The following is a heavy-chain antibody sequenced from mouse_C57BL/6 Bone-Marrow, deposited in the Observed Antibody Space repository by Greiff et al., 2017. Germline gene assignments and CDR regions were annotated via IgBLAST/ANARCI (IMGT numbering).Heavy chain of an antibody. CDR1: GYTFTSYW. CDR2: IYPGSGST. V-gene: IGHV1-55*01. D-gene: IGHD2-4*01. CDR3: ARGGDYDPNFDV. J-gene: IGHJ1*03. Sequence: QVQLQQPGAELVKPGASVKMSCKASGYTFTSYWITWVKQRPGQGLEWIGDIYPGSGSTNYNEKFKSKATLTVDTSSSTAYMQLSSLTSEDSAVYYSARGGDYDPNFDVWGTGTTVTVSS.